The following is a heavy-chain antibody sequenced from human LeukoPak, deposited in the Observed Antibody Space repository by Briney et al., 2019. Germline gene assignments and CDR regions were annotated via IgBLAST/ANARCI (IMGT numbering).Heavy chain of an antibody. J-gene: IGHJ4*02. D-gene: IGHD1-26*01. CDR1: GFKFDDYT. V-gene: IGHV3-43*01. CDR2: ISWNSDYT. Sequence: GGSLRLSCAASGFKFDDYTMHWVRRAPEKGLEWVSLISWNSDYTSYAESVKGRFTISRDNSKNSLYLQMNSLRTEDTAFYYCTKDFQGIVGATQIDFWGQGTLVTVSS. CDR3: TKDFQGIVGATQIDF.